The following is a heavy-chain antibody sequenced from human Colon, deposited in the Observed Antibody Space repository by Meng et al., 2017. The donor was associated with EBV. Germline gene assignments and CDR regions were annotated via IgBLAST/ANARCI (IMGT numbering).Heavy chain of an antibody. Sequence: QVQLVEXXXXXVKPGGXXXLSCXXXGFTFSDYYMSWFRQAPGKGLEWVSYISNSGSTIYYADSVKGRFTISRDNAKNSLYLQMNSLRAEDTAVYYCARAYYGSGSYIKGFDPWGQGTLVTVSS. V-gene: IGHV3-11*01. CDR1: GFTFSDYY. CDR3: ARAYYGSGSYIKGFDP. CDR2: ISNSGSTI. J-gene: IGHJ5*02. D-gene: IGHD3-10*01.